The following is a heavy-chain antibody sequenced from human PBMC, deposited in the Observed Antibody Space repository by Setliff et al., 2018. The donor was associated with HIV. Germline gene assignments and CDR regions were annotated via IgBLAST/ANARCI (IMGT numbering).Heavy chain of an antibody. V-gene: IGHV3-23*01. CDR3: AKDAGSYSYVHEYFQH. Sequence: VGSLRLSCTASGFTFSRHAMTWVRQAPGKGLEWVSTIPSNSEYTIYADSVEGRFTISRDNNKNTLYLQMNSLRAEDTAVYYCAKDAGSYSYVHEYFQHWGQGTLVTVSS. J-gene: IGHJ1*01. D-gene: IGHD5-18*01. CDR2: IPSNSEYT. CDR1: GFTFSRHA.